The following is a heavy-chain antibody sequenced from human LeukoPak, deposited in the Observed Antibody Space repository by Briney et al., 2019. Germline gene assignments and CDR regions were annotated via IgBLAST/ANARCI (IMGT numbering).Heavy chain of an antibody. CDR1: GFTFSNAW. CDR3: AKPGLGLGIAPAYYFDY. D-gene: IGHD6-25*01. J-gene: IGHJ4*02. Sequence: PGGSLRLSCAASGFTFSNAWMSWVRQAPGKGLEWVSAISGSGGSTYYADSVKGRFTISRDNSKNTLYLQMNSLRAEDTAVYYCAKPGLGLGIAPAYYFDYWGQGTLVTVSS. CDR2: ISGSGGST. V-gene: IGHV3-23*01.